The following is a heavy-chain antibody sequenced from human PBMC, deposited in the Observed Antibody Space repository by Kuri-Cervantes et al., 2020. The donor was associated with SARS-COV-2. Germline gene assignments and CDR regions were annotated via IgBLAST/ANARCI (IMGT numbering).Heavy chain of an antibody. Sequence: GGSLRLSCKGSGYSFTSYWIGWVRQMPGKGLEWVSYISSSSSTIYYADSVKGRFTISRDNSKNTLYLQMNSLRAEDTAVYYCAKGDPRGSYGWFDPWGQGTLVTVSS. CDR1: GYSFTSYW. D-gene: IGHD1-26*01. J-gene: IGHJ5*02. CDR3: AKGDPRGSYGWFDP. V-gene: IGHV3-48*01. CDR2: ISSSSSTI.